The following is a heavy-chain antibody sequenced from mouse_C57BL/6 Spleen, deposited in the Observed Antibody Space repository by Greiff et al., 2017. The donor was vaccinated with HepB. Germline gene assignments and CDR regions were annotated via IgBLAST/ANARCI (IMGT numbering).Heavy chain of an antibody. CDR1: GYTFTSYW. CDR3: ARGRYYGSSYGFAY. J-gene: IGHJ3*01. V-gene: IGHV1-69*01. CDR2: IDPSDSYT. D-gene: IGHD1-1*01. Sequence: QVQLQQSGAELVMPGASVKLSCKASGYTFTSYWMHWVKQRPGQGLEWIGEIDPSDSYTNYNQKFKGKSTLTVDKSSSTAYMQLSSLTSEDSAVYYCARGRYYGSSYGFAYWGQGTLVTVSA.